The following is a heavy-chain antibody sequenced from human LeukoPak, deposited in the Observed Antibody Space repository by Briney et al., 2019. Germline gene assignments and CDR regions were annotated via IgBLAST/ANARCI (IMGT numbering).Heavy chain of an antibody. CDR3: ARDRLSYFDY. CDR2: ISYDGSNK. D-gene: IGHD2-2*01. V-gene: IGHV3-30*01. J-gene: IGHJ4*02. Sequence: GGSLRLSCAASGFTFSSYAMHWVRQAPGMGLEWVAVISYDGSNKYYADSVKGRFTISRDNSKNTLYLQMNSLRAEDTAVYYCARDRLSYFDYWGQGTLVTVSS. CDR1: GFTFSSYA.